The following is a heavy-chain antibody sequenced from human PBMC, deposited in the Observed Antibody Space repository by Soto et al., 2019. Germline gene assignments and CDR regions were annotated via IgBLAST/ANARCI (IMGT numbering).Heavy chain of an antibody. Sequence: EVQLVESGGGLVQPGGSLRLSCAASGFTFSSYEMNWVRQAPGKGLEWVSYISSSGSTIYYADSVKGRFTISRDNAKNSLYLQMHSLRAEDTAVYYCAAYYGSGSQLDDWGQGTLVTVSS. V-gene: IGHV3-48*03. CDR2: ISSSGSTI. CDR3: AAYYGSGSQLDD. J-gene: IGHJ4*02. D-gene: IGHD3-10*01. CDR1: GFTFSSYE.